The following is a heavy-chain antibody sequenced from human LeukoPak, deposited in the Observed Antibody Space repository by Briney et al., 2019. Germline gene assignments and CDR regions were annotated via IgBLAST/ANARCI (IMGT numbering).Heavy chain of an antibody. CDR3: ARLPWFEKLQWGYFDY. J-gene: IGHJ4*02. CDR2: IYPGDSDT. CDR1: GYIFTSDW. V-gene: IGHV5-51*01. Sequence: GESLKISCKASGYIFTSDWIGWVRQMPGKGLEWMGVIYPGDSDTRYSPSFQGQVTISADKSISTAYLQRNSLKASDTAMYYWARLPWFEKLQWGYFDYWGQGTLVTVSS. D-gene: IGHD3-10*01.